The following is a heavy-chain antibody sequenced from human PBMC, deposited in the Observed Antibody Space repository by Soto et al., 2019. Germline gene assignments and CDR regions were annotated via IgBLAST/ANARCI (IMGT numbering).Heavy chain of an antibody. D-gene: IGHD2-2*03. CDR3: GSVGYCSSTNCLFYYYHYGMDV. CDR1: GGTFSSHA. J-gene: IGHJ6*02. Sequence: GASVKVSCKASGGTFSSHAISWVRQAPGRGLEWMGGIIPIFGTTNYAQNFRARVTITADESTSTAYMELSSLTPEDTAVYYCGSVGYCSSTNCLFYYYHYGMDVWGQGTTVTVYS. V-gene: IGHV1-69*13. CDR2: IIPIFGTT.